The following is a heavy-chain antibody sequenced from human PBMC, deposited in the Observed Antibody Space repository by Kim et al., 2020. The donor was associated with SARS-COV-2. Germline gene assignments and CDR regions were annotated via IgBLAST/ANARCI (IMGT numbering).Heavy chain of an antibody. V-gene: IGHV3-23*01. CDR3: AKKGEGIASSLDY. J-gene: IGHJ4*02. D-gene: IGHD6-13*01. Sequence: YADSVQGRLGISRDKSKNTMYLQMNSLGVEDPAVYYCAKKGEGIASSLDYWGQGTLVTVSS.